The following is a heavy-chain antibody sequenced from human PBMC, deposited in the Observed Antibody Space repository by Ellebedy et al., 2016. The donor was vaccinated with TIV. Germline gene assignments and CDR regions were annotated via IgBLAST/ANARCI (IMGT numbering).Heavy chain of an antibody. V-gene: IGHV2-70*11. J-gene: IGHJ6*02. CDR2: IDWDDDK. CDR3: ARSLRDIAAAGTGCYYGMDV. D-gene: IGHD6-13*01. Sequence: SGPTLVKPTQTLTLTCTFSGFSLSTSGMCVSWIRQPPGKALEWLARIDWDDDKYYSTSLKTRLTISKDTSKNQVVLTMTNMDPVDTATYYCARSLRDIAAAGTGCYYGMDVWGQGTTVTVSS. CDR1: GFSLSTSGMC.